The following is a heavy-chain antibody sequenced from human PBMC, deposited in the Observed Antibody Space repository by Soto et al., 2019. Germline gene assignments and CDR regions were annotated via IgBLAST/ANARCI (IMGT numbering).Heavy chain of an antibody. V-gene: IGHV3-23*01. CDR1: GFTFRIYA. Sequence: ESLRISGAASGFTFRIYAMSWVRQAPGKGLEWVSTISGNGGTSYADFVRGRFTISRDNSKNTLYLQMNSLRAEDTAVYYCAKDAPGSGWLSDYWGQGTRVTVSS. CDR3: AKDAPGSGWLSDY. D-gene: IGHD3-22*01. CDR2: ISGNGGT. J-gene: IGHJ4*02.